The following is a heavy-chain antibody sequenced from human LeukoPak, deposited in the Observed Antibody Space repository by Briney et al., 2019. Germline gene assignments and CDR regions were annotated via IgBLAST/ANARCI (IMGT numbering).Heavy chain of an antibody. J-gene: IGHJ4*02. CDR1: GGSISSGGYY. V-gene: IGHV4-31*03. CDR2: IYYSGST. D-gene: IGHD3-10*01. CDR3: ARSYDSGNYDY. Sequence: SETLSLTCTVSGGSISSGGYYWSWIRQHPGKGLEWIGYIYYSGSTYYNPSLKSRVTISVDTSKNQFSLKLSSVTAADTAVYYCARSYDSGNYDYWGQGTLVTVSS.